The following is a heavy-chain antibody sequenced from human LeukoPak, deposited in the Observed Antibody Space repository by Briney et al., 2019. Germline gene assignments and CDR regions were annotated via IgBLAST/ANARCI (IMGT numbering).Heavy chain of an antibody. CDR1: GFTFSSYG. CDR3: AKDPYFDY. CDR2: ISYDGSNK. J-gene: IGHJ4*02. Sequence: GGSLRLSCAASGFTFSSYGMHWVRQAPRKGLEWVAVISYDGSNKYYADSVKGRFTISRDNSKNTLYLQMNSLRAEDTAVYYCAKDPYFDYWGQGTLVTVSS. V-gene: IGHV3-30*18.